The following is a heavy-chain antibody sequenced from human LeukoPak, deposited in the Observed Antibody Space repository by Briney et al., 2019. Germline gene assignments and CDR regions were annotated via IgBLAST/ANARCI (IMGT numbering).Heavy chain of an antibody. CDR3: ARSAPDCSSTSCHHYYYYMDV. CDR2: IIPIFGTA. D-gene: IGHD2-2*01. Sequence: ASVKVSCKASGGTFSSYAISWVRQAPGQGLEWMGGIIPIFGTANYAQKFQGRVTITADESTSTAYMELSSLRSEDTAVYYCARSAPDCSSTSCHHYYYYMDVWGKGTTVTVSS. V-gene: IGHV1-69*13. CDR1: GGTFSSYA. J-gene: IGHJ6*03.